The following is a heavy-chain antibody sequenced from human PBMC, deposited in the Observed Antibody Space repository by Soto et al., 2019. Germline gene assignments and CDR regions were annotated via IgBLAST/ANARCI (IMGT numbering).Heavy chain of an antibody. D-gene: IGHD3-3*01. V-gene: IGHV2-26*01. CDR1: GFSLSNARMG. CDR3: ARIIQYDFWSGYYSLFDY. Sequence: QVTLKESGPVLVKPTEPPTLTCTVSGFSLSNARMGVSCIRQPPGKALEGLAHIFSNDEKSYSTSLKSRLTISHDTSKSQVVLTMTNMDPVDTATYYRARIIQYDFWSGYYSLFDYWGQGTLVTVSS. CDR2: IFSNDEK. J-gene: IGHJ4*02.